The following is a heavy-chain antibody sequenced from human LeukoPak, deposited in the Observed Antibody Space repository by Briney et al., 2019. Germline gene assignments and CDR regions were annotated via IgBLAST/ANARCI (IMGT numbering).Heavy chain of an antibody. J-gene: IGHJ6*02. Sequence: ASVKVSCKASGYTFTSYAMNWVRQAPGQGLEWMGWMNPNSGNTGYAQKFQGRVTMTRSTSISTAYMELSSLRSEDTAVYYCARGQSSSSWFRYYYYYYGMDVWGQGTTVTVSS. V-gene: IGHV1-8*02. D-gene: IGHD6-13*01. CDR3: ARGQSSSSWFRYYYYYYGMDV. CDR2: MNPNSGNT. CDR1: GYTFTSYA.